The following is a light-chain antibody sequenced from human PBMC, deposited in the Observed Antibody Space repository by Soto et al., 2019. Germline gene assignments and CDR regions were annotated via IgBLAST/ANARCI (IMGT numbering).Light chain of an antibody. CDR1: QTVSRD. CDR3: QQYNIWPPWT. Sequence: EIGLTQCPAPVSSSPVERDTLSCGGSQTVSRDFAWYQHKPGQAPRLLIYGASTRATGVPARFSGSGSGTDFTLTISSLQSEDFAVYYCQQYNIWPPWTFGQGTKVDIK. CDR2: GAS. J-gene: IGKJ1*01. V-gene: IGKV3-15*01.